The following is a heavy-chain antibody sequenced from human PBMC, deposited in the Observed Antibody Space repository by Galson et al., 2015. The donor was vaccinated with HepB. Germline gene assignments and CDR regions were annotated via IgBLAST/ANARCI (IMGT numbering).Heavy chain of an antibody. D-gene: IGHD6-19*01. V-gene: IGHV3-74*01. CDR2: INSDGSST. J-gene: IGHJ5*02. CDR1: GFTFSSYW. Sequence: SLRLSCAASGFTFSSYWMHWVRQAPGKGLVWVSRINSDGSSTSYADSVKGRFTISRDNAKNTLYLQMNSLRAEDTAVYYCARDGHSSGWYKGLGWFDPWGQGTLVTVSS. CDR3: ARDGHSSGWYKGLGWFDP.